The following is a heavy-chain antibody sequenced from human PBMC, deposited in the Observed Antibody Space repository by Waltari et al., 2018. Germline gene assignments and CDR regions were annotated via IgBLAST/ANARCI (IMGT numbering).Heavy chain of an antibody. CDR2: IYPGDSNT. CDR1: GFNFATYW. D-gene: IGHD2-21*01. CDR3: ARRAYQYYFDY. Sequence: DVQLVQSGAEVKKPGESLKISCKGSGFNFATYWIGWVRQMPGKGLEWMGVIYPGDSNTMYSPSFQGQVTFSADESTDTAYLQWTSLKASDTAIYYCARRAYQYYFDYWGQGTLVTVSS. V-gene: IGHV5-51*01. J-gene: IGHJ4*02.